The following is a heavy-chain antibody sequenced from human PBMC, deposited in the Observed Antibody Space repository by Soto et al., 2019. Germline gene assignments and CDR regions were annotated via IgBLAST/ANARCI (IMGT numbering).Heavy chain of an antibody. CDR2: MSHSGGT. CDR3: ARVERGTTTTVVDAFDI. J-gene: IGHJ3*02. D-gene: IGHD4-4*01. CDR1: GGFVSSGNYY. V-gene: IGHV4-34*01. Sequence: QVQLQQWGAGLLKPSETLSLTCAVYGGFVSSGNYYWSWIRQPPGKGLEWIGEMSHSGGTHFNPSLKSPVTLSVDTYKNQLSLKMTSVTAADTALYYCARVERGTTTTVVDAFDIWGPGTMVTVSS.